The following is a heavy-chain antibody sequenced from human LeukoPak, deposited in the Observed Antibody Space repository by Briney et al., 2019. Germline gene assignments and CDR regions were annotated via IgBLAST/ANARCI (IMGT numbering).Heavy chain of an antibody. CDR2: INPNSGGT. J-gene: IGHJ4*02. CDR3: ATKISWPDSSGFYY. Sequence: ASVKVSCKASGYTFTGYYIHWVRQAPGQGLEWMGWINPNSGGTNYAQKFQGWVTMTRDTSISTAYMELSRLRSEDTAVYYCATKISWPDSSGFYYWGQGTLVTVSS. CDR1: GYTFTGYY. D-gene: IGHD3-22*01. V-gene: IGHV1-2*04.